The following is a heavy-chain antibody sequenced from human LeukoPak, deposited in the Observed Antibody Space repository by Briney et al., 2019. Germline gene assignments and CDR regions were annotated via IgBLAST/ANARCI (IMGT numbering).Heavy chain of an antibody. CDR3: ARGRGGD. Sequence: SGGSLRLSCAFAGVAVNSYFMCWVRQAQGKGLEWVSLISSEGFTYYADSVKGRFTISRDNSKNTLYLQMNSLRAEDTALYYCARGRGGDWGRGALVTVSS. CDR1: GVAVNSYF. D-gene: IGHD2-15*01. CDR2: ISSEGFT. J-gene: IGHJ4*02. V-gene: IGHV3-53*01.